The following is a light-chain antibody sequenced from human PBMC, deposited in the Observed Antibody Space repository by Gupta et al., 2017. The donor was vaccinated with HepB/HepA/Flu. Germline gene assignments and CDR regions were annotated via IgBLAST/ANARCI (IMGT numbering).Light chain of an antibody. CDR2: DVS. Sequence: QSALTQPASVPGSPGPSITISCPGTSSDVGGYNYVSWYQQHAGKAPKLMIYDVSNRPSGVSNRFSGSKSGNTASLTISGLQAEDEADYYCSSYTSSSTLVFGGGTKLTVL. CDR3: SSYTSSSTLV. CDR1: SSDVGGYNY. J-gene: IGLJ2*01. V-gene: IGLV2-14*01.